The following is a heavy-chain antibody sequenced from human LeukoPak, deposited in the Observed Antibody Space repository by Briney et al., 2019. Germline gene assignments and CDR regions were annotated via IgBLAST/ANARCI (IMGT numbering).Heavy chain of an antibody. J-gene: IGHJ6*02. CDR1: GCSVSSGSYY. CDR3: ARGCSSTSCYYYSGMDV. Sequence: SETLSLTCTVSGCSVSSGSYYWTWIRQPPGKGLEWIGYIYYGGSTNYNPSLKSRVTISVATSKNQFSLKLSSVTAADAAVYYCARGCSSTSCYYYSGMDVWGQGTTVTVSS. V-gene: IGHV4-61*01. D-gene: IGHD2-2*01. CDR2: IYYGGST.